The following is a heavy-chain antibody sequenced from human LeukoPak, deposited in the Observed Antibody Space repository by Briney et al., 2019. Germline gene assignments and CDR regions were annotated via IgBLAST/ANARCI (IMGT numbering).Heavy chain of an antibody. Sequence: GGSLRLSCAASGFTFSDYSMNWVRQAPGKGLEWVSSISSSGFSIFYADSVKGRFTISRDNAKNSLYLQMNSLRVEDTAVYYCARGGDSYFDYWGQGTLVTVSS. V-gene: IGHV3-21*01. CDR2: ISSSGFSI. D-gene: IGHD3-10*01. CDR3: ARGGDSYFDY. J-gene: IGHJ4*02. CDR1: GFTFSDYS.